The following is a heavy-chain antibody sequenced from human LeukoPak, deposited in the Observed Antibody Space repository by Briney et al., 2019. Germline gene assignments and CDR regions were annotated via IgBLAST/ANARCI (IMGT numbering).Heavy chain of an antibody. V-gene: IGHV3-23*01. CDR2: ISGSAATT. D-gene: IGHD3-10*01. CDR3: AKVGYGSGSFYYMDV. Sequence: GGSLRLSCAASGFTFSTYGMTWVRQAPGKGLEWVSAISGSAATTFYADSVKGRFTISRDNSKNTLYLQMNSLRAEDTAVYYCAKVGYGSGSFYYMDVWGKGTTVTISS. J-gene: IGHJ6*03. CDR1: GFTFSTYG.